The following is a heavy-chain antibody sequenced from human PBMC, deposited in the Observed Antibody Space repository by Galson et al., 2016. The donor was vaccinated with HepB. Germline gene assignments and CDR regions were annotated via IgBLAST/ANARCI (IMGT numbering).Heavy chain of an antibody. J-gene: IGHJ4*02. D-gene: IGHD6-19*01. CDR2: TNNANGNT. CDR3: ARDGGSGWSRLW. V-gene: IGHV1-3*04. CDR1: GYTFTSYA. Sequence: SVKVSRKASGYTFTSYAIHWVRQAPGQRLEWMGWTNNANGNTEYSQSFQGRVTFTRDTSASTAYMELSSLRSEDTAVHYCARDGGSGWSRLWWGQGTLVAVSS.